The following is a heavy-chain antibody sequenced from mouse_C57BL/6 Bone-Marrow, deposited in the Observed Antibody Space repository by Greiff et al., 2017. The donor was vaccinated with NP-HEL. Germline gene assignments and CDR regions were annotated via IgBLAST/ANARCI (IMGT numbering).Heavy chain of an antibody. CDR2: ISSGGSYT. D-gene: IGHD4-1*01. Sequence: EVMLVESGGDLVKPGGSLKLSCAASGFTFSSYGMSWVRQTPDKRLEWVATISSGGSYTYYPDSVKGRFTISRGNAKNTLYLQMSSLKSEDTAMYYCARNWDPDYWGQGTTLTVSS. CDR3: ARNWDPDY. CDR1: GFTFSSYG. J-gene: IGHJ2*01. V-gene: IGHV5-6*01.